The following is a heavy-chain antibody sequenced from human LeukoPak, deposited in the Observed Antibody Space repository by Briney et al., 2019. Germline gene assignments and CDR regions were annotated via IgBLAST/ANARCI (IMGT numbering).Heavy chain of an antibody. J-gene: IGHJ4*02. CDR2: INPNSGGT. Sequence: GASVKVSCKASGYTFTGYYMHWVRQAPGQGLEWMGWINPNSGGTNYAQKFQGRVTMTRDTSISTAYMELSRLRSDDTAVYYCARDVGNGIAVAGFPEYYFDYWGQGTLVTVSS. CDR3: ARDVGNGIAVAGFPEYYFDY. V-gene: IGHV1-2*02. D-gene: IGHD6-19*01. CDR1: GYTFTGYY.